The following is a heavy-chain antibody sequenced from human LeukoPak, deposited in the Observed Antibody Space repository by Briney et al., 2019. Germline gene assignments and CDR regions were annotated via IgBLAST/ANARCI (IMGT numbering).Heavy chain of an antibody. CDR3: VRGYSGHSVYAFDI. CDR2: SGNRANSHRT. D-gene: IGHD5-12*01. V-gene: IGHV3-72*01. Sequence: PGGSLRLSCAASGFNFHTYSMNWVRQAPGKGLEWIGRSGNRANSHRTEYAASVTGRFTISRDDSKNLLYLQMNSLKTEDTAVYHCVRGYSGHSVYAFDIWGQGTMVTVSS. J-gene: IGHJ3*02. CDR1: GFNFHTYS.